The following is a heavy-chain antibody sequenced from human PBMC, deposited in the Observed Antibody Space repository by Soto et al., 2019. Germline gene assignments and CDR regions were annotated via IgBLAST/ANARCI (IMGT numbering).Heavy chain of an antibody. D-gene: IGHD5-12*01. J-gene: IGHJ4*02. CDR1: GFTFNNHS. CDR3: AKDSGYRSSGVFDY. Sequence: LRLSCTASGFTFNNHSMAWVRQAPGKGLEWVSTFSGSGDKTYYADSVRGRCNISRDNSRNTLYLQMNSMRPEDTAVYYCAKDSGYRSSGVFDYWGQGTLVTVSS. V-gene: IGHV3-23*01. CDR2: FSGSGDKT.